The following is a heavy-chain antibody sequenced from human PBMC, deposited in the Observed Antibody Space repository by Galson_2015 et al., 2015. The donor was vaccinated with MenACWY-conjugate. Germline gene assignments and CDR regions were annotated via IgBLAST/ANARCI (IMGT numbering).Heavy chain of an antibody. Sequence: SVKVSCKASGGAFSSYPISWVRQAPGQGLEWIGVIIPMFGGANYAQKLQGRVTMTRDTSTSTVYMELSSLRSEGTAVYYCAREGGEGWLLLWGQGTLVTVSS. CDR2: IIPMFGGA. CDR3: AREGGEGWLLL. D-gene: IGHD3-22*01. J-gene: IGHJ4*02. CDR1: GGAFSSYP. V-gene: IGHV1-69*05.